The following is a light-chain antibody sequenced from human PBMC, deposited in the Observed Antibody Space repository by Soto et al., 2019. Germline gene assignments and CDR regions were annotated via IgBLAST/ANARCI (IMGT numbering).Light chain of an antibody. CDR1: SSNIGSNT. J-gene: IGLJ2*01. CDR3: AAWDVSLNVL. V-gene: IGLV1-44*01. CDR2: SNN. Sequence: QSVLTQPPSASGTPGQRVTISCSGSSSNIGSNTVNWYQQLPGTAPKLLIYSNNQRPSGVPDRFSGSKSGTSASLAISGLQSEDEADYYCAAWDVSLNVLFGGGTKLTVL.